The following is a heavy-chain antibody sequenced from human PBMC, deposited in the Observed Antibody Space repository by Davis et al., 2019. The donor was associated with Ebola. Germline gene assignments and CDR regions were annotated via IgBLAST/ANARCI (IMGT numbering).Heavy chain of an antibody. J-gene: IGHJ4*02. CDR2: IYYSGST. CDR3: ARDGYKGVGY. Sequence: GSLRLSCTVSGGSISSSSYYWGWIRQPPGKGLEWIGSIYYSGSTNYNPSLKSRVTISVDTSKNQFSLKLSSVTAADTAVYYCARDGYKGVGYWGQGTLVTVAS. V-gene: IGHV4-39*07. CDR1: GGSISSSSYY. D-gene: IGHD5-24*01.